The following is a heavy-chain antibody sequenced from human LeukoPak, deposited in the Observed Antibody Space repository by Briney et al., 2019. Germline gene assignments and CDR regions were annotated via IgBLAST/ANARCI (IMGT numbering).Heavy chain of an antibody. CDR2: IYYSGST. J-gene: IGHJ4*02. CDR1: VGSISSYY. D-gene: IGHD3-22*01. V-gene: IGHV4-59*01. CDR3: ARGGGNYYDSSGYYPHDY. Sequence: SETLSLTCTVSVGSISSYYWSWIRQPPGKGLEWIGYIYYSGSTNYNPSLKSRVTISVDTSKNQFSLKLSSVTAADTAVYYCARGGGNYYDSSGYYPHDYWGQGTLVTVSS.